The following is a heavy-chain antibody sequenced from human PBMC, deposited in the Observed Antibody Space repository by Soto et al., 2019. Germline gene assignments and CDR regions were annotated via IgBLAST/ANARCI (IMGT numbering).Heavy chain of an antibody. J-gene: IGHJ5*02. V-gene: IGHV3-15*01. Sequence: GGSLRLSCAASEFTSTYAWMSWVRQAPGKGLEWVGRIKSKTDGGTTDYAAPVKGRFTISRDESQNTLYLQMNSLKTEDTAVYYCARDMHAGFTHYFDPWGQGTLVTVSS. D-gene: IGHD1-26*01. CDR2: IKSKTDGGTT. CDR3: ARDMHAGFTHYFDP. CDR1: EFTSTYAW.